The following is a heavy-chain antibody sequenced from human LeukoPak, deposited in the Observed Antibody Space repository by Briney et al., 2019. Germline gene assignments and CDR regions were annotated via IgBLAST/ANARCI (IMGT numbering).Heavy chain of an antibody. D-gene: IGHD1-26*01. Sequence: GGSLRLSCAASGFTFTTYGFNWVRQAPGKGLEWVSSISFSGSYIYYADSVKGRFTISRDNAKNSVYLQMNSLRDDDTAVYYCARRRDSGSLQHFDYWGQGTLVTVSS. V-gene: IGHV3-21*04. CDR2: ISFSGSYI. J-gene: IGHJ4*02. CDR1: GFTFTTYG. CDR3: ARRRDSGSLQHFDY.